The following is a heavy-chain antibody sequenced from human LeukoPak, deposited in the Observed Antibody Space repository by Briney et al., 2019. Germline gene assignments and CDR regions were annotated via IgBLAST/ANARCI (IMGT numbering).Heavy chain of an antibody. Sequence: SETLPLTCTVSADSISTFSSYYWSWIRQPPGKGLEWIGSLYHSGSTNYNPSLRSRVTISVDMSKNQLSLKLSSVTAADTAVYYCTTTPHWLAFDYWGQGTLVTVSS. CDR3: TTTPHWLAFDY. CDR2: LYHSGST. V-gene: IGHV4-61*01. D-gene: IGHD6-19*01. CDR1: ADSISTFSSYY. J-gene: IGHJ4*02.